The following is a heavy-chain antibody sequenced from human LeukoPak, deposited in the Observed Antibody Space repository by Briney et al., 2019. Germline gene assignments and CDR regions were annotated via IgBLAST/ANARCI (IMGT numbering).Heavy chain of an antibody. Sequence: PGGSLRLSCAASGFTFDSHAMCWVRQAPGKGLDGVSSIDIGGGTTYYADSVKGRFTISRDNSKNTLYLQMNSLRAEETALYFCANEERPNDYWGRGTLVTVSS. V-gene: IGHV3-23*01. CDR2: IDIGGGTT. CDR3: ANEERPNDY. CDR1: GFTFDSHA. J-gene: IGHJ4*02. D-gene: IGHD1-26*01.